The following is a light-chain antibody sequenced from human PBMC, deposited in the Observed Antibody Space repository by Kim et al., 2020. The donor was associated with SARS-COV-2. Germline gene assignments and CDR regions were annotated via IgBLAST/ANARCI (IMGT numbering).Light chain of an antibody. Sequence: GQTVTISSPGTSRAVGCYNYVSWYQHHPGTAPTLMIYNVSKPPSVVSNLFSGSKSGNAASLTISGLQAEDEADYYCSSYTSISTVVFGGGTQLTVL. CDR2: NVS. J-gene: IGLJ2*01. V-gene: IGLV2-14*03. CDR1: SRAVGCYNY. CDR3: SSYTSISTVV.